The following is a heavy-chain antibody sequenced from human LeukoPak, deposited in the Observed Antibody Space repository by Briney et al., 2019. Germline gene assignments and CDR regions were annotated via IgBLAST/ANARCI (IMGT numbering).Heavy chain of an antibody. V-gene: IGHV4-59*08. J-gene: IGHJ5*02. CDR3: ARGIAAGGWFDP. CDR1: SGSISRQY. CDR2: IYYSGST. Sequence: SETLSLTCTVSSGSISRQYWSWIRRPPGKGLEWIGFIYYSGSTNYNPSLKSRVTISVDTSKNQFSLKLSSVTAADTAVYYCARGIAAGGWFDPWGQGTLVTVSS. D-gene: IGHD6-13*01.